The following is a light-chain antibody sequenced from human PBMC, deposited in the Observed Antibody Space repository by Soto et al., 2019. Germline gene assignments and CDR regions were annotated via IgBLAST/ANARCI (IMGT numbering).Light chain of an antibody. J-gene: IGLJ2*01. CDR2: EVS. V-gene: IGLV2-8*01. CDR3: SSFAGNNNLV. Sequence: QSALTQPTSASGSPGESVTISCTGTSSDVGGYNYVSWYQQHPGKAPKLMISEVSKRPSGVPDRFSGSKSGNTASLTVSGLQAEDEADYYCSSFAGNNNLVFGGGTKLTV. CDR1: SSDVGGYNY.